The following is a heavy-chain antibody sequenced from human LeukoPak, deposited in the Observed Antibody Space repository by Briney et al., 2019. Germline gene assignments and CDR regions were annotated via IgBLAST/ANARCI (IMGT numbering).Heavy chain of an antibody. J-gene: IGHJ4*02. V-gene: IGHV4-59*01. Sequence: PSETLSLTCTVSGGSISSYYWSWIRQPPGKGLEWIGYIYYSGSTNYNPSLKSRVTISVDTSKNQFSLKLSSVTAADTAVYYCARAAQLGYWGQGTLVTVSS. CDR3: ARAAQLGY. CDR2: IYYSGST. CDR1: GGSISSYY. D-gene: IGHD6-13*01.